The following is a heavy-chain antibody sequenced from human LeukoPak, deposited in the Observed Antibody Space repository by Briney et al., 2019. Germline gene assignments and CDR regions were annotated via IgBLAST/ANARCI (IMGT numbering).Heavy chain of an antibody. J-gene: IGHJ4*02. V-gene: IGHV4-59*01. Sequence: NSSETLSLTCTVTGGSFSTYYWSWIRQTPGKGLEWIGHFYYSGSTTYNPSLKSRVTISVDTSRDQFSLKLTSASAADTAVYYCARGQGGNYYLNYFDYWGQGALVTVSS. CDR3: ARGQGGNYYLNYFDY. CDR1: GGSFSTYY. CDR2: FYYSGST. D-gene: IGHD1-26*01.